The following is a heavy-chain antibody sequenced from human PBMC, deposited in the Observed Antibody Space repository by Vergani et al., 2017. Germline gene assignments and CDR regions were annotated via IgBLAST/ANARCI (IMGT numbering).Heavy chain of an antibody. CDR3: ARDGRYYYDSTGYYGNFDF. CDR2: ISSSSSYI. J-gene: IGHJ4*02. Sequence: VQLVESGGGLVKPGGSLRLSCAASGFTFSSYSMNWVRQAPGKGLEWVSSISSSSSYIYYADSVKGRFTISRDNAKNSLYLQMNSLRAEDTAVYYCARDGRYYYDSTGYYGNFDFWGQGTLVTVSS. V-gene: IGHV3-21*01. D-gene: IGHD3-22*01. CDR1: GFTFSSYS.